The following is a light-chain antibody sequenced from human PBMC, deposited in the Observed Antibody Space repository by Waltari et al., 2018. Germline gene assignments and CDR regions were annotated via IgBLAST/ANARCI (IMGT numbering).Light chain of an antibody. Sequence: QFVLTQPPSVSAAPGQKVTISCSGSTSNIGNNYISWYQHLPGTAPKLLIYDNDNVPSGIPDRFSGSKSGTSATLGITGLQTGDEADYYCAAWDTSLDGYVFGTGTKVTVL. V-gene: IGLV1-51*01. CDR3: AAWDTSLDGYV. CDR1: TSNIGNNY. CDR2: DND. J-gene: IGLJ1*01.